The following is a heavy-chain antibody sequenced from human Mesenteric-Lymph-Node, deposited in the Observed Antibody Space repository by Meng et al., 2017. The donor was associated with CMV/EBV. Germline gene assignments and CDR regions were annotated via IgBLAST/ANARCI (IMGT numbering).Heavy chain of an antibody. CDR3: AKGEGSDFWSGYYPDY. CDR2: IRYDGSNK. J-gene: IGHJ4*02. Sequence: GESLKISCKASEFTLSNYWMTWVRQAPGKGLEWVAFIRYDGSNKYYTDSVKGRFTISRDNSKNTMYLQMNSLTPEDTAAYYCAKGEGSDFWSGYYPDYWGQGTLVTVSS. CDR1: EFTLSNYW. V-gene: IGHV3-30*02. D-gene: IGHD3-3*01.